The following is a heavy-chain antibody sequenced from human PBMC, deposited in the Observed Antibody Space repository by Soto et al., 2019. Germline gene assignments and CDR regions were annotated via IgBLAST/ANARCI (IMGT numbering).Heavy chain of an antibody. D-gene: IGHD3-3*01. J-gene: IGHJ4*02. CDR1: GFTFSSYS. V-gene: IGHV3-23*01. Sequence: SLRLSFAASGFTFSSYSMNLVRQAPGKGLEWVSGISTSSGSTYYADSVKGRFTISRDNSKNTLYLQLNSLRAEDTAVYYCAKDQSSYDFWSGYYGYFDYWGQGTLVTVSS. CDR2: ISTSSGST. CDR3: AKDQSSYDFWSGYYGYFDY.